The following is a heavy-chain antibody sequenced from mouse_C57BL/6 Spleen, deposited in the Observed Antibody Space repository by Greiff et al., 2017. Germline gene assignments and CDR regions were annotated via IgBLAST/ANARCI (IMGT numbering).Heavy chain of an antibody. CDR2: IDPEDGDT. CDR3: TTWGSYDDYFDY. CDR1: GFNIKDYY. D-gene: IGHD2-3*01. Sequence: EVKVEESGAELVRPGASVKLSCTASGFNIKDYYMHWVKQRPEQGLEWIGRIDPEDGDTEYAPKFQGKATMTADTSSNTAYLQLSSLTSEDTAVYYCTTWGSYDDYFDYWGQGTTLTVSS. V-gene: IGHV14-1*01. J-gene: IGHJ2*01.